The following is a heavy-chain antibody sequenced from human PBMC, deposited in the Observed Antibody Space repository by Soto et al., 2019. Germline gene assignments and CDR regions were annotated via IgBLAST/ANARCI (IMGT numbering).Heavy chain of an antibody. D-gene: IGHD1-1*01. Sequence: QVQLVQSGAEVAEPGASVKVSCKASGYNFNDYFMHWMRQAPGQGLEWMGWIRPKSGETKYEQKFQGRVTMTSDTSISTAYMQLTMVTSDDTAVYFCAAETGADTFDYWGQGTLVTVST. CDR3: AAETGADTFDY. CDR1: GYNFNDYF. CDR2: IRPKSGET. V-gene: IGHV1-2*02. J-gene: IGHJ4*02.